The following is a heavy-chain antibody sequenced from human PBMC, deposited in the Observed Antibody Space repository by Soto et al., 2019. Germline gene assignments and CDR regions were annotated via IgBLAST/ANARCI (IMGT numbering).Heavy chain of an antibody. J-gene: IGHJ4*02. CDR2: ISAYNGNT. V-gene: IGHV1-18*01. D-gene: IGHD6-13*01. CDR3: ARDTPGIAAAGETFFDY. Sequence: QVQLVQSGAEVKKPGASVKVSCKASGYTFTSYGISWVRQAPGQGLEWMGSISAYNGNTNYAQKLQGRVTMTTDTSTSTAYMELRSLRSDDTAVYYCARDTPGIAAAGETFFDYWGQGTLVTVSS. CDR1: GYTFTSYG.